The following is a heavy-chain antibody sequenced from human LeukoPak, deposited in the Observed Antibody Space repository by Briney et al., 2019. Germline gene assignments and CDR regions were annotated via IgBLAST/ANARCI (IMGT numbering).Heavy chain of an antibody. CDR1: GFTFSTYG. CDR3: AKDTDESSGYFSTYFDY. V-gene: IGHV3-30*18. D-gene: IGHD3-22*01. CDR2: ISYDGRNK. Sequence: PGRSLRLSCAASGFTFSTYGMHWVRQAPGKGLEWVAIISYDGRNKYYADSVKGRFTISRDNSMDTMYLQMNSLRAEDTAVYYCAKDTDESSGYFSTYFDYWGQGTLVTVSS. J-gene: IGHJ4*02.